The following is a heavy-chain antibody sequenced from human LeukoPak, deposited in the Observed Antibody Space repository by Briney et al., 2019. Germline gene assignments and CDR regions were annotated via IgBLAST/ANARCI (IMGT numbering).Heavy chain of an antibody. V-gene: IGHV4-30-2*01. Sequence: SETLSLTCTVSGGSITHYYWSWIRQPPGKGLEWIGYIYHSGSTYYNPSLKSRVTISVDRSKNQFSLKLSSVTAADTAAYYCARAKSTVVTPDAFDIWGQGTMVTVSS. CDR1: GGSITHYY. J-gene: IGHJ3*02. CDR3: ARAKSTVVTPDAFDI. CDR2: IYHSGST. D-gene: IGHD4-23*01.